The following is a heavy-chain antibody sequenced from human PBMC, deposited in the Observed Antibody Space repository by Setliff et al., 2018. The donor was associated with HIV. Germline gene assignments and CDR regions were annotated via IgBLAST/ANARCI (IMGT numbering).Heavy chain of an antibody. J-gene: IGHJ2*01. CDR1: GYSISSSYW. V-gene: IGHV4-28*01. Sequence: SETLSLTCVVSGYSISSSYWWGWIRQPPGKGLEWIGWIGYIYKGGSTYYNPSLKSRVTMSEDTSKNQFSLKLRSVTAVDTAVYYCARSALWFGEADWYFDLWGRGTLVTV. CDR3: ARSALWFGEADWYFDL. D-gene: IGHD3-10*01. CDR2: IYKGGST.